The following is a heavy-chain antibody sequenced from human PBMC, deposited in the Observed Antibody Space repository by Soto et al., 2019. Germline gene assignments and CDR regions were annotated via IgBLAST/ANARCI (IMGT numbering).Heavy chain of an antibody. CDR1: GYLFTAYS. CDR3: AREENCSGGTCYSEYFHR. D-gene: IGHD2-15*01. CDR2: VNPSGGST. Sequence: ASVKVSCRASGYLFTAYSMHWVRLAPGQGLEWMGVVNPSGGSTKYAQNFQGRVTMTRDTSTTTIYMELSSLRSDDTAIYYCAREENCSGGTCYSEYFHRWGQGTLVTVSS. V-gene: IGHV1-46*01. J-gene: IGHJ1*01.